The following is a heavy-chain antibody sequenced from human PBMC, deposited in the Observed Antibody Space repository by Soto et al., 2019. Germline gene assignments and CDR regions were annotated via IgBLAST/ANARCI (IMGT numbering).Heavy chain of an antibody. Sequence: ASVKVSCKASGYTFTNYAVHWVRQAPGQRLEWMGWINAGNGNTRYSQKFQGRVTITRDTSARTAYMELSSLRSEDTAVYYCARGHLAVVPVASWYYYMDVWGKGTTVTVSS. CDR2: INAGNGNT. V-gene: IGHV1-3*01. CDR1: GYTFTNYA. J-gene: IGHJ6*03. CDR3: ARGHLAVVPVASWYYYMDV. D-gene: IGHD2-2*01.